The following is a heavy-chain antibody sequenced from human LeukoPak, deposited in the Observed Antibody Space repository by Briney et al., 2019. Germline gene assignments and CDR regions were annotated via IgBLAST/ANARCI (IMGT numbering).Heavy chain of an antibody. J-gene: IGHJ5*02. CDR3: ARGRRSSTSCLGP. V-gene: IGHV4-39*01. CDR1: GGSISSCSYY. D-gene: IGHD2-2*01. CDR2: IYYSGST. Sequence: SETLSLTCTVSGGSISSCSYYWGWIRQPPGKGLEWIGSIYYSGSTYYNPSLKSRVTISVDTSKNQFSLKLSSVTAADTAVYYCARGRRSSTSCLGPWGQGTLVTVSS.